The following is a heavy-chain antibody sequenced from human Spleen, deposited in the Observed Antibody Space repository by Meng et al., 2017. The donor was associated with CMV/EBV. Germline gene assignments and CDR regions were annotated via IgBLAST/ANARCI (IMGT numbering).Heavy chain of an antibody. CDR2: MRWNGGHI. J-gene: IGHJ4*02. V-gene: IGHV3-9*01. D-gene: IGHD4-23*01. CDR1: GFSFDDYA. CDR3: AKSGNSNFDY. Sequence: SLKISCAASGFSFDDYAMHWVRQAPGKGLEWVAGMRWNGGHIAYADSVKGRFTISRDNAKNSLYLQMNSLRAEDTAVYYCAKSGNSNFDYWGQGTLVTVSS.